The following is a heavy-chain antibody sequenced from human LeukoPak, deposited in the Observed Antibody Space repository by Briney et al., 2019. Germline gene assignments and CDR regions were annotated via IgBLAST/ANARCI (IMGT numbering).Heavy chain of an antibody. V-gene: IGHV4-4*07. CDR1: GGSISSYY. CDR2: IYTSGST. CDR3: ARDDYSNYGNWFDP. D-gene: IGHD4-11*01. J-gene: IGHJ5*02. Sequence: PSETLSLTCTVSGGSISSYYWSWIRQPAGKGLEWIGRIYTSGSTDYNPPLKSRVTMSVDTSKNQFSLKLSSVTAADTAVYYCARDDYSNYGNWFDPWGQGTLVTVSS.